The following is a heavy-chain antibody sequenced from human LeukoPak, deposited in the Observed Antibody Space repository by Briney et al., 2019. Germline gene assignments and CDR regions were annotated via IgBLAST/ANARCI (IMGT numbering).Heavy chain of an antibody. V-gene: IGHV6-1*01. CDR1: GDSVSNDNAV. Sequence: SQTLSLTCAISGDSVSNDNAVWNWVRQSPSRGLEWLGRTYYRSKWYYDYPVSVKSRITFNVDTSKNQFSLHLNSVSPEDTAVYHCARYGGGWSFDYWGQGTLVTVSS. D-gene: IGHD6-19*01. CDR3: ARYGGGWSFDY. J-gene: IGHJ4*02. CDR2: TYYRSKWYY.